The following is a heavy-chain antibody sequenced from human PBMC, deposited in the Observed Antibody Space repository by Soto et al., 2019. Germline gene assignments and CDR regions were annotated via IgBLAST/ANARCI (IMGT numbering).Heavy chain of an antibody. CDR2: IYYSGST. CDR1: GGSISSGGYY. CDR3: ARVAGYHPENYYYGMDV. J-gene: IGHJ6*02. D-gene: IGHD2-2*01. V-gene: IGHV4-31*03. Sequence: QVQLQESGPGLVKPSQTLSLTCTVSGGSISSGGYYWSWIRQHPGKGLEWIGYIYYSGSTYYYPSLKSRVTISVDTSKNQFSLKLSSVTAADTAVYYCARVAGYHPENYYYGMDVWGQGTTVTVSS.